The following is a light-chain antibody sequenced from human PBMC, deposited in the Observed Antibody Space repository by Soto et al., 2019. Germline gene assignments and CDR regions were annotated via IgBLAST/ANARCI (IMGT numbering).Light chain of an antibody. J-gene: IGKJ5*01. CDR1: QSVSSDY. Sequence: EIVLTQSPGTLSLSPGVRATLSCRSSQSVSSDYLAWYQQKPGQAPRLLIYGASSRATDFPDRFSGSGSGKDFTLTISSLEPEDFAVYYCQQRSNWPRTFGQGTRLEI. CDR3: QQRSNWPRT. V-gene: IGKV3D-20*02. CDR2: GAS.